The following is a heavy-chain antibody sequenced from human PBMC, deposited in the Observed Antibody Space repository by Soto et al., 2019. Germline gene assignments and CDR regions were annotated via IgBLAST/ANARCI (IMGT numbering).Heavy chain of an antibody. CDR2: ITPIFGTA. V-gene: IGHV1-69*12. CDR3: ATQGLPNSYYYGMDV. CDR1: GGTFSSYA. D-gene: IGHD5-18*01. Sequence: QVQLVQSGAEVKKPGSSVKVSCKASGGTFSSYAISWVRQAPGQGLEWMGGITPIFGTADYAQKFQGRVTITADESTTTAYMDLSSLRSEDTAVYYCATQGLPNSYYYGMDVWGQGTTGTVSS. J-gene: IGHJ6*02.